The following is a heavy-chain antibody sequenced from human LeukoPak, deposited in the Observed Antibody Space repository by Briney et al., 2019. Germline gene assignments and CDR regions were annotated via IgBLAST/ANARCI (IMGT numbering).Heavy chain of an antibody. V-gene: IGHV1-8*01. J-gene: IGHJ4*02. CDR2: VNPNSGNT. CDR1: GYTFTYYD. D-gene: IGHD3-22*01. CDR3: ARGRGGDSSGYYWGVSGY. Sequence: ASVKVSCKASGYTFTYYDINWVRQATGQGLEWMGWVNPNSGNTGYAQTFQGRVTMTRNTSINTAYMELSSLRSEDTAVYYCARGRGGDSSGYYWGVSGYWGQGTLVTVSS.